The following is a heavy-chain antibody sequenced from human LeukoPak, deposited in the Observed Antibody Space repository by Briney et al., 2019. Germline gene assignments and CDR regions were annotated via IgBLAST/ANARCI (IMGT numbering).Heavy chain of an antibody. D-gene: IGHD6-13*01. Sequence: GGSLRLSCAASGFTFSSYWMHWVRLARGKGLVRVSRMNSDGSSTSYADSVKGRFTISRDNAKNTLYLQMNSLRVEDTAVYYCARAPLFSSIQDYWGQGTLVTVSS. CDR3: ARAPLFSSIQDY. CDR2: MNSDGSST. CDR1: GFTFSSYW. J-gene: IGHJ4*02. V-gene: IGHV3-74*01.